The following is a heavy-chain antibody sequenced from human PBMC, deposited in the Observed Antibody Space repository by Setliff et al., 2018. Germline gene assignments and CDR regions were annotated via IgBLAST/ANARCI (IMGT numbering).Heavy chain of an antibody. CDR2: INHSGST. CDR1: GGSFSGFY. J-gene: IGHJ3*02. CDR3: AREWGSNGWAFDT. V-gene: IGHV4-34*01. D-gene: IGHD3-16*01. Sequence: SETLSLTCAVYGGSFSGFYCSWIRQPPGKGLEWIGEINHSGSTNYNPSLKSRATIPVDTSKNQFSLKLSSVTAADTAVYSCAREWGSNGWAFDTWGQGTMVTVSS.